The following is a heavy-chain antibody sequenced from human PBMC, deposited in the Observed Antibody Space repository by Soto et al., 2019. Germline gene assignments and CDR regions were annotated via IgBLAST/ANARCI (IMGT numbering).Heavy chain of an antibody. CDR2: IYHSGST. CDR1: GGSISSGGYS. V-gene: IGHV4-30-2*01. Sequence: QLQLQESGSGLVKPSQTLSLTCAVSGGSISSGGYSWSWIRQPPGKGLEWIGYIYHSGSTYYIPSVKSRVTXXVXRXXNQSSLKLSSVTAADTAVYYCAGAHLGGDCLWFDPWGQGTLVTVSS. CDR3: AGAHLGGDCLWFDP. J-gene: IGHJ5*02. D-gene: IGHD2-21*02.